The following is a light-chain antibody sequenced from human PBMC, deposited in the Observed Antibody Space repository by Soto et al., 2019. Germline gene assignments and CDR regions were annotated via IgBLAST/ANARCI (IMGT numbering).Light chain of an antibody. CDR2: EVS. V-gene: IGLV2-14*01. CDR1: TSDVGGYNY. CDR3: FTSTTSSAPYV. J-gene: IGLJ1*01. Sequence: QSVLTQPPSVSGSPGQSITISCTGTTSDVGGYNYVSWYQQHPGQAPKLLIYEVSNRPSGVAYRFSGSKSGNTASLTISGRQHDDEESYYCFTSTTSSAPYVFGTGTKLTVL.